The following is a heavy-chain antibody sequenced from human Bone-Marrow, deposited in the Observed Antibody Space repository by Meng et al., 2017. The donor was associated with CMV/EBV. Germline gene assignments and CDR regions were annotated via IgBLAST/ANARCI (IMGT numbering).Heavy chain of an antibody. D-gene: IGHD4-11*01. CDR2: INPDSGGT. Sequence: ASVKVSCKASGYTFISYGISWVRQAPGQGLEWMGWINPDSGGTNNAQKFQGRVTMTRDTSISTAYMELSRLRSDDTAVYYCARWVYDYNRVPGMDVWGQGTTVTVSS. V-gene: IGHV1-2*02. J-gene: IGHJ6*02. CDR3: ARWVYDYNRVPGMDV. CDR1: GYTFISYG.